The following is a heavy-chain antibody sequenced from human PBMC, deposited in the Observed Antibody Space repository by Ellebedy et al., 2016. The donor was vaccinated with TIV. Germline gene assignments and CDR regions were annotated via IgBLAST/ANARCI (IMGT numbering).Heavy chain of an antibody. CDR2: I. Sequence: GESLKISCAASGFTFSSYDMHWVRQAPGKGLEWVAVIYYAASVKGRFTISRDNSKNTLYMQMNSLRADDTAVYYCAREGSPLAAAGLSWGQGTLVTVSS. J-gene: IGHJ5*02. D-gene: IGHD6-13*01. CDR1: GFTFSSYD. V-gene: IGHV3-30*03. CDR3: AREGSPLAAAGLS.